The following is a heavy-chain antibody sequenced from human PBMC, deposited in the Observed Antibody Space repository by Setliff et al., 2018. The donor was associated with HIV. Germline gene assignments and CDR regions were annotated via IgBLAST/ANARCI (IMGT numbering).Heavy chain of an antibody. Sequence: GEDPKTHRQGLGYSFSRYWFGWARQTPGKGLEWLWIIYPSDSDARYSPSFQGQVTISVDTAISTAYLQWSRLKASDTAIYYCTRQDGSHGPFGVWCQGTWVTVSS. CDR1: GYSFSRYW. V-gene: IGHV5-51*01. CDR2: IYPSDSDA. CDR3: TRQDGSHGPFGV. J-gene: IGHJ3*01. D-gene: IGHD4-17*01.